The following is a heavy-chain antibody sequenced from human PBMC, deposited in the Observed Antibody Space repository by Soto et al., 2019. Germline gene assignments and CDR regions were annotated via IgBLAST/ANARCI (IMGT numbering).Heavy chain of an antibody. CDR3: TRGAPVLRYFDWLFT. D-gene: IGHD3-9*01. CDR1: GFTFSGSA. V-gene: IGHV3-73*01. J-gene: IGHJ5*02. Sequence: EVQLVESGGGLVQPGGSLKLSCAASGFTFSGSAMHWVRQASGKGLEWVGRIRSKANSYATAYAASVKGRFTISRGDSKNTAYLQMNSLKTEDTAVYYCTRGAPVLRYFDWLFTWGQGTLVTVSS. CDR2: IRSKANSYAT.